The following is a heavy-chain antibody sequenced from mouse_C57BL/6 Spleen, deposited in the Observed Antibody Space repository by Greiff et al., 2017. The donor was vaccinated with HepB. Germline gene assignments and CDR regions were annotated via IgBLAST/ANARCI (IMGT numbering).Heavy chain of an antibody. D-gene: IGHD2-5*01. CDR3: ARESFYYSKGAMDY. CDR2: IYPGSGNT. Sequence: VQRVESGPELVKPGASVKISCKASGYTFTDYYINWVKQRPGQGLEWIGWIYPGSGNTKYNEKFKGKATLTVDTSSSTAYMQLRSLTSEDSAVYFCARESFYYSKGAMDYWGQGTSVTVSS. V-gene: IGHV1-84*01. J-gene: IGHJ4*01. CDR1: GYTFTDYY.